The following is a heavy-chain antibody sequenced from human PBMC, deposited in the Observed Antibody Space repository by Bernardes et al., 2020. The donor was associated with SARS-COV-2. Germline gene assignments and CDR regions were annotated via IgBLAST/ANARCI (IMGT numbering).Heavy chain of an antibody. Sequence: GGSLRLSCAASGFAFSNFGMPWVRQAPGKGLEWVAVTSEDGGNKFYADSVKGRFTISRDNSNNSLYLQMSSLRAEDTAVYYCARDTGYNSGFDWGQGTLVTVSS. D-gene: IGHD6-19*01. CDR3: ARDTGYNSGFD. J-gene: IGHJ4*02. CDR1: GFAFSNFG. V-gene: IGHV3-30*03. CDR2: TSEDGGNK.